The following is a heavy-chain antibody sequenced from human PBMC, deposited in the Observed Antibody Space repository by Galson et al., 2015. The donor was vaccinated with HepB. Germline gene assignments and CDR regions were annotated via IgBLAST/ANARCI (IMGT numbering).Heavy chain of an antibody. V-gene: IGHV1-18*01. CDR3: ARVRRQREIWFGETNSQYYFDY. Sequence: SVKVSCKASGSTFTSYGISWVRQAPGQGLEWMGWISTYNGNTNYAQKDQGRVTMTTDTSTSTAYMELRSLRSDDTAVYYCARVRRQREIWFGETNSQYYFDYWGQGTLVTVSS. J-gene: IGHJ4*02. CDR1: GSTFTSYG. D-gene: IGHD3-10*01. CDR2: ISTYNGNT.